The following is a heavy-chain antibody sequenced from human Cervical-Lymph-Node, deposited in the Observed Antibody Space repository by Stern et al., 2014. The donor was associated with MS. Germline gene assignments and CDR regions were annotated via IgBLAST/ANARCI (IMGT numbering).Heavy chain of an antibody. CDR3: ARVTEFLRFFYPDY. CDR1: GGSVSSGSRY. CDR2: ISYSGNT. J-gene: IGHJ4*02. D-gene: IGHD3-3*01. V-gene: IGHV4-31*11. Sequence: QVQLVQSGPGLVKPSQTLSLTCAVSGGSVSSGSRYWSWIRQHPGKGLEWIGYISYSGNTYYSPSLQSRLTISMDTSKNQFSLKLRSVTVADTAIYYCARVTEFLRFFYPDYWGKGTLVTVSS.